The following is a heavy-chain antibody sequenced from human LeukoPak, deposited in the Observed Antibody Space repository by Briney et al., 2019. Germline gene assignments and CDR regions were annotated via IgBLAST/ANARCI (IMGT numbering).Heavy chain of an antibody. CDR1: GFTFSSNA. CDR2: ISGSGGST. Sequence: QPGGSLRLSCAASGFTFSSNAMSWVRQAPGKGLEWVSVISGSGGSTYYADSVKGRFTISRDNSKNTLYLQMNSLRAEDTAVYYCARRRGANHDAFDIWGQGTMVTVSS. J-gene: IGHJ3*02. D-gene: IGHD2-8*01. V-gene: IGHV3-23*01. CDR3: ARRRGANHDAFDI.